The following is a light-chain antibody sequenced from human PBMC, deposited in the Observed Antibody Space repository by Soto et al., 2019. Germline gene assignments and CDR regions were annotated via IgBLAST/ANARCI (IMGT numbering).Light chain of an antibody. J-gene: IGKJ4*01. Sequence: DIVMTQSPLSLPVTPGEPASISCRSSQSLLHSNGYNYLDWYLQKPGQSPQLLIYLGSNRASGVPDRFSGSGSGTDFTLKISRVEAEDVGVYYCMQDLQTPRATLGGGTKVDI. CDR2: LGS. V-gene: IGKV2-28*01. CDR1: QSLLHSNGYNY. CDR3: MQDLQTPRAT.